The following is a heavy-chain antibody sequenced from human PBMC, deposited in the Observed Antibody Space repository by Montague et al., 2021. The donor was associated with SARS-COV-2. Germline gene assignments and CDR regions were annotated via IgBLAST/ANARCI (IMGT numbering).Heavy chain of an antibody. Sequence: SLRLSCAASGFTFSSYCMHWVRQVPGRGLVWVSRIRPDGTYKYYAASVKGRFIISRDNAKNTLSLEMTNLGADDTAIYYCVRPLWFGDADYYFESWGQGTLVSVSS. CDR3: VRPLWFGDADYYFES. J-gene: IGHJ4*02. D-gene: IGHD3-10*01. CDR1: GFTFSSYC. CDR2: IRPDGTYK. V-gene: IGHV3-74*01.